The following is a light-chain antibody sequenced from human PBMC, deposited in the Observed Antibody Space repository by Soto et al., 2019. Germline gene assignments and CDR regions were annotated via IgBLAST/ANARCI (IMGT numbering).Light chain of an antibody. CDR2: DAC. J-gene: IGKJ1*01. CDR3: QQYNRFSWT. V-gene: IGKV1-5*01. Sequence: DLQTTQGPATLPASVGGRARLSALASQSSSSWLAWYQQKRGKAPKLLIYDACSLESGVPSRFSGSGSGTEFNLTISSLQPEDFATYYCQQYNRFSWTFGRGTKVDI. CDR1: QSSSSW.